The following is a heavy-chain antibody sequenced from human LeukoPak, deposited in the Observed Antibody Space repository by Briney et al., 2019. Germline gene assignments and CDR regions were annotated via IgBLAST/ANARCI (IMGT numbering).Heavy chain of an antibody. CDR3: ARRLTQYDCFDP. CDR2: TYYRSTWYN. CDR1: GDSVSSNSVT. V-gene: IGHV6-1*01. J-gene: IGHJ5*02. Sequence: SQTLSLTCAISGDSVSSNSVTWNWIRQSPSRGLEWLGRTYYRSTWYNDYAVSVRGRITVNPDTSKNQFSLHLNSVTPEDTAVYYCARRLTQYDCFDPWGQRILVTVSS. D-gene: IGHD2-2*01.